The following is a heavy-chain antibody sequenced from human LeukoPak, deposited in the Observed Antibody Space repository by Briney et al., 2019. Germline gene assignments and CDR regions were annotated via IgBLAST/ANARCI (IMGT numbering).Heavy chain of an antibody. Sequence: PGGSLRLSCAASGFTFSTYSMNWVRQAPGKGLEWVSSISSSSSYIYYADSVKGRFTISRDNAKNSLYLQMISLRAEDTAVYYCARVSYGSGSSAFDYWGQGTLVTVSS. V-gene: IGHV3-21*01. CDR1: GFTFSTYS. CDR3: ARVSYGSGSSAFDY. CDR2: ISSSSSYI. D-gene: IGHD3-10*01. J-gene: IGHJ4*02.